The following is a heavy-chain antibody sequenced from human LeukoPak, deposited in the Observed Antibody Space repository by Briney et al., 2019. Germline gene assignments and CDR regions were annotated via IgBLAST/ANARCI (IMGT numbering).Heavy chain of an antibody. J-gene: IGHJ5*02. Sequence: GGSLRLSCAASGFTFSSYSMNWVRQAPGKGLEWVSYISTSGTTIYYADSVKGRFSISRDNAKNSLYLQMNSLRAEDTAVYYCARDASSSGWFFDPWGQGTLVSVSS. D-gene: IGHD6-19*01. CDR2: ISTSGTTI. CDR1: GFTFSSYS. CDR3: ARDASSSGWFFDP. V-gene: IGHV3-48*04.